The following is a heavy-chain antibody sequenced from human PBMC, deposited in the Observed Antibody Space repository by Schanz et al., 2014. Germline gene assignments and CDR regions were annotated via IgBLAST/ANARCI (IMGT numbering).Heavy chain of an antibody. CDR2: ISASGGTT. CDR3: AKGRFGELSAFDI. CDR1: GFTFENYA. V-gene: IGHV3-23*04. D-gene: IGHD3-10*01. Sequence: EVQLVESGGGVVRPGGSLRLSCAASGFTFENYALTWVRQVPGKGLEWVSAISASGGTTYYADSVKGRFTISRDNSKSTLYVEMNSLRVEDTAVYYCAKGRFGELSAFDIWGQGTMVTVSS. J-gene: IGHJ3*02.